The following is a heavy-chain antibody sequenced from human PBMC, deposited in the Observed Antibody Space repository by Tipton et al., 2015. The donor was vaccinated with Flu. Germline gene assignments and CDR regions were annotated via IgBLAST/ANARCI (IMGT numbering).Heavy chain of an antibody. V-gene: IGHV4-4*07. CDR2: IYTSGST. CDR3: ARGSGSGTYVIFDF. J-gene: IGHJ4*02. D-gene: IGHD3-10*01. Sequence: WVRQAPGKGLEWIGRIYTSGSTKYNPSLKSRLSMSVDTSKSQFSLKLTSVTAADTAVYYCARGSGSGTYVIFDFWGQGTLVTVSS.